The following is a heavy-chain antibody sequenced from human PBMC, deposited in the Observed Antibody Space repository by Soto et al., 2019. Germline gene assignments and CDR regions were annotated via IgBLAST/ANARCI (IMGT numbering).Heavy chain of an antibody. Sequence: QVQLQESGPGLVKPSQTLSLTCTVSGGSIRSGGYYWSWIRQPLGKGLEWIGYVYYSGSTYFNPSLKSGVTISVDTSKNQFSLKLSSVTAADTAVYYCARGVGNDYSDYYFDYWGQGTLVTVSS. D-gene: IGHD4-17*01. J-gene: IGHJ4*02. CDR1: GGSIRSGGYY. CDR2: VYYSGST. V-gene: IGHV4-31*03. CDR3: ARGVGNDYSDYYFDY.